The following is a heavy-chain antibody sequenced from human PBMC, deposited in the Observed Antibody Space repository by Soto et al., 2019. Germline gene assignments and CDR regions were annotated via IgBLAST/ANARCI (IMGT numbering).Heavy chain of an antibody. V-gene: IGHV3-30*04. Sequence: QVQLVESGGGVVQTGRSLRLSCAASGFTFSSYAMHWIRQAPGKGLEWVTVISYDGRDKFHADSVKGRFTISRDNSKNTLYLQMNSLKPEDTAVYYCARAVNYDNSGYHDASDIWGQGTMVTVS. D-gene: IGHD3-22*01. CDR1: GFTFSSYA. CDR2: ISYDGRDK. J-gene: IGHJ3*02. CDR3: ARAVNYDNSGYHDASDI.